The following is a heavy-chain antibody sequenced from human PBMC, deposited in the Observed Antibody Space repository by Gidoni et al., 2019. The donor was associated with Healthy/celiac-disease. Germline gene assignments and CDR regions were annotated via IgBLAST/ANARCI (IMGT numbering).Heavy chain of an antibody. CDR2: ISSSSSYI. CDR1: GFTSSSYS. D-gene: IGHD6-13*01. V-gene: IGHV3-21*01. Sequence: EVQLVESGGGLVKPGGSLRLSCAAAGFTSSSYSMNWVRQAPGKGLEWVSSISSSSSYIYYADSVKGRFTISRDNAKTSLYLQMNSLRAEDTAVYYCARDRHFIAAAGTFSDYWGQGTLVTVSS. J-gene: IGHJ4*02. CDR3: ARDRHFIAAAGTFSDY.